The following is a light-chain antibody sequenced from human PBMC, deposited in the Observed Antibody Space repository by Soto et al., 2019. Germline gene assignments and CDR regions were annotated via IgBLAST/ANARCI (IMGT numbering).Light chain of an antibody. CDR3: QQSYSI. Sequence: DIQMTQSPSSLSASVGDRVTITCRASQSISSYLNWYQQKPGKAPKLLIYAASSLQSGVPSRFSGSGSGTDFTLTISSLQPVDFATYYCQQSYSIFGQGTKLEIK. J-gene: IGKJ2*01. CDR1: QSISSY. V-gene: IGKV1-39*01. CDR2: AAS.